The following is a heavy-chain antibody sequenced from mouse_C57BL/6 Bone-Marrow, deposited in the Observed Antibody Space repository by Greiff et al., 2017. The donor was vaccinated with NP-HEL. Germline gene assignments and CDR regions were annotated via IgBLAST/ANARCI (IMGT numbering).Heavy chain of an antibody. CDR2: IYPGDGDT. Sequence: QVHVKQSGPELVKPGASVKISCKASGYAFSSSWMNWVKQRPGKGLEWIGRIYPGDGDTNYNGKFKGKATLTADKSSSTAYMQLSSLTSEDSAVYCCARGDDYGKLPSDYWGQGTTLTVSS. CDR3: ARGDDYGKLPSDY. J-gene: IGHJ2*01. CDR1: GYAFSSSW. D-gene: IGHD2-4*01. V-gene: IGHV1-82*01.